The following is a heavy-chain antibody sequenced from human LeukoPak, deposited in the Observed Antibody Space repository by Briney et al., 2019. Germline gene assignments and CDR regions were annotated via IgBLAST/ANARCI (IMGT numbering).Heavy chain of an antibody. CDR3: ASFPYYDILTGYYDAFDI. CDR1: GGSISSSSYY. D-gene: IGHD3-9*01. J-gene: IGHJ3*02. V-gene: IGHV4-39*01. Sequence: SETLSLTCTVSGGSISSSSYYWGWIRQPPGKGLEWIGSIYYSGSTYYNPSLKSRVTISVDTSKNQFSLKLSSVTAADTAVYYCASFPYYDILTGYYDAFDIWGQGTMVTVSS. CDR2: IYYSGST.